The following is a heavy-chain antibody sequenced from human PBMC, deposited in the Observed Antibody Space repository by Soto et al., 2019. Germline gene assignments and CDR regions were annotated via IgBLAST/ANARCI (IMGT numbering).Heavy chain of an antibody. J-gene: IGHJ3*01. D-gene: IGHD1-26*01. CDR2: LYPGPGT. Sequence: ESGGGLVQPGGSLRLSCAASGFTVSSNFMNWVRQAPGKGPEWLSVLYPGPGTYYADSVKDRITISRDDSRNTLYLQLNGPRAEDTAIFFFAREWGRPCTDAFGLWGQGTMVTVSP. CDR3: AREWGRPCTDAFGL. V-gene: IGHV3-66*01. CDR1: GFTVSSNF.